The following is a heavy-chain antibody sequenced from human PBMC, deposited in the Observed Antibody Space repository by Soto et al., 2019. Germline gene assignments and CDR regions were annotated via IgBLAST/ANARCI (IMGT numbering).Heavy chain of an antibody. D-gene: IGHD6-19*01. V-gene: IGHV3-30*18. CDR3: AKDEDSSGWYRTFYYYYGMDV. CDR1: GFTFSRYG. CDR2: ISYDGSNK. J-gene: IGHJ6*02. Sequence: PGGSLRLSCAASGFTFSRYGMHWVRQAPGKGLEWVAVISYDGSNKYYADSVKGRFTISRDNSKNTLYLQMNSLRAEDTAVYYCAKDEDSSGWYRTFYYYYGMDVWGQGTTVSVSS.